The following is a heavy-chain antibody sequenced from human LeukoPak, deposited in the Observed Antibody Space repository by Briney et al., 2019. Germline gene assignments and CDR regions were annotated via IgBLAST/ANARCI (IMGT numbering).Heavy chain of an antibody. D-gene: IGHD3-22*01. CDR3: AIFYYDSSTYSNY. J-gene: IGHJ4*02. CDR2: ISYDGSTK. Sequence: PGGSLRLSCAASGFTFSSYGMHWVRQAPGKGLEWVAVISYDGSTKYYADSVKGRFTISRDSSKNTLYLQMNSLRAEDTAVYYCAIFYYDSSTYSNYWGQGTLVTVSS. V-gene: IGHV3-30*03. CDR1: GFTFSSYG.